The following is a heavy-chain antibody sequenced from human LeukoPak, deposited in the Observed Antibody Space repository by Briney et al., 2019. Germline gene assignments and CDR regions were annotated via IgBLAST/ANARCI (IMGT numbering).Heavy chain of an antibody. CDR1: GFTFSSYW. V-gene: IGHV3-7*01. D-gene: IGHD2-2*01. J-gene: IGHJ4*02. CDR3: ARDLRSPYCSSTSCLGPFDY. CDR2: LKQDGSEK. Sequence: QSGGSLRLSCAASGFTFSSYWMSWVRQAPGKGLEWVANLKQDGSEKYYVDSVKGRFTIYRDNAKNPLYLQMNTLRAEDTAVYYCARDLRSPYCSSTSCLGPFDYWGQGTLVTVSS.